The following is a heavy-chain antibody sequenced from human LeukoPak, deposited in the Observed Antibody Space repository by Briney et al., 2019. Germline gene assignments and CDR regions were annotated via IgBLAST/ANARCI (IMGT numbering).Heavy chain of an antibody. Sequence: PSETLSLTCAVYGGSFSGYYWSWIRQPPGKGLEWIGSMYHRGSTYHNPSLKSRVTISVDTSKNQFSLKLSSVTAADTAVYYCATTTIRLGYWGQGTLVTVSS. CDR2: MYHRGST. V-gene: IGHV4-34*01. J-gene: IGHJ4*02. D-gene: IGHD1-26*01. CDR1: GGSFSGYY. CDR3: ATTTIRLGY.